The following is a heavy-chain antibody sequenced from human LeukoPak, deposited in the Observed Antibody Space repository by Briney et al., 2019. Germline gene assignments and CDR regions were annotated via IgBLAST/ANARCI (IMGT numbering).Heavy chain of an antibody. V-gene: IGHV3-23*01. CDR2: ISGSGGST. CDR3: AKLRAAAAGVY. D-gene: IGHD6-13*01. CDR1: GFTFSSYA. J-gene: IGHJ4*02. Sequence: GGSLRLSCAVSGFTFSSYAMGWVRQAPGKGLEWVSGISGSGGSTYYADSVKGRFTISRDNSKNTLYLQMNSLRAEDTAVYYCAKLRAAAAGVYWGQGTLVTVSS.